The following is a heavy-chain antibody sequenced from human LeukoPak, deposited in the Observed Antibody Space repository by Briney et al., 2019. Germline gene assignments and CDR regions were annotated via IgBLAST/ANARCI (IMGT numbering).Heavy chain of an antibody. J-gene: IGHJ4*02. CDR3: ASGGHFDY. Sequence: PGGSLRLSCAASGFTFDDYGMSWVRQAPGKGLEWVANMNEDGSQEYYVDSVKGRFTISRDNAKNLLYLQMNSLGAEDTAVYYCASGGHFDYSGPGTLVTVSS. CDR2: MNEDGSQE. V-gene: IGHV3-7*01. CDR1: GFTFDDYG.